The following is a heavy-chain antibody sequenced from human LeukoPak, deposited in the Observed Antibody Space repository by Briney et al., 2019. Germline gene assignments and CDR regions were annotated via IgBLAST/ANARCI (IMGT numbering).Heavy chain of an antibody. D-gene: IGHD5-18*01. CDR3: ARVGKYSYGCGVAKYYYYYYMDV. Sequence: PSETLSLTCTVSGGSISSGGYYWSWIRQHPGKGLEWIGYICYSGSTYYNPSLTSQVTISVDTSKNQFSLKLSSVAAADTAVYYCARVGKYSYGCGVAKYYYYYYMDVWGKGTTVTVSS. CDR2: ICYSGST. V-gene: IGHV4-31*01. J-gene: IGHJ6*03. CDR1: GGSISSGGYY.